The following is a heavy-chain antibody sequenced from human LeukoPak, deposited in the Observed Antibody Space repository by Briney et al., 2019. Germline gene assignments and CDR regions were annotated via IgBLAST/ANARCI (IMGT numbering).Heavy chain of an antibody. J-gene: IGHJ4*02. D-gene: IGHD3-3*01. CDR1: GYTFTSYG. CDR3: ARVTDFWSGYSKLDY. V-gene: IGHV1-18*01. CDR2: ISAYNGNT. Sequence: GASVKVSCKASGYTFTSYGISWVRQAPGQGLEWMGWISAYNGNTNYAQKLQGRVTMTTDTSTSTVYMELRSLRSDDTAVYYCARVTDFWSGYSKLDYWGQGTLVTVSS.